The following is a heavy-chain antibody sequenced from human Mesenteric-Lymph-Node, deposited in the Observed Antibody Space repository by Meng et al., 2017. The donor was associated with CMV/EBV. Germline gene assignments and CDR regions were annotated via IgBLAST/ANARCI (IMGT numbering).Heavy chain of an antibody. CDR3: AKDPYVRYDFWSGSFDY. CDR2: ISWNSGSI. D-gene: IGHD3-3*01. V-gene: IGHV3-9*01. J-gene: IGHJ4*02. Sequence: SLKISCAASGFTFDDYAMHWVRQAPGKGLEWVSGISWNSGSIGYADSVKGRFTISRDNAKNSLYLQMNSLRAEDTALYYCAKDPYVRYDFWSGSFDYWGQGTLVTVSS. CDR1: GFTFDDYA.